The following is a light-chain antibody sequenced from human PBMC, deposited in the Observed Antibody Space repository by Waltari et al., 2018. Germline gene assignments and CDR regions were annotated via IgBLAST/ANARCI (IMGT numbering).Light chain of an antibody. V-gene: IGKV3-20*01. CDR1: QSVSRT. J-gene: IGKJ1*01. CDR2: GAS. Sequence: IVLTQSPGTLSLSPGERATLSCRASQSVSRTFAWYQQKPGQAPRLLLYGASTRAAGIPDRFSGSGSGTDFRLTISRLEPEDFAVYYCQHYVRLPVTFGQGTKVEIK. CDR3: QHYVRLPVT.